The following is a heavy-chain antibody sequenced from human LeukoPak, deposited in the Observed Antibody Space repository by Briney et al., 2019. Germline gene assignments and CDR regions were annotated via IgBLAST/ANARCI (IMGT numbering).Heavy chain of an antibody. CDR3: AKDDPGGSGWRDYFDQ. J-gene: IGHJ4*02. CDR1: GFTFSSYS. V-gene: IGHV3-21*01. D-gene: IGHD6-19*01. Sequence: NAGGSLRLSCAASGFTFSSYSMNWVRQAPGKGLEWVSSISSSSSYIYYADSVKGRFTISRDNAKNSLYLQMNSLRAEDTAVYYCAKDDPGGSGWRDYFDQWRQGTLVTVSS. CDR2: ISSSSSYI.